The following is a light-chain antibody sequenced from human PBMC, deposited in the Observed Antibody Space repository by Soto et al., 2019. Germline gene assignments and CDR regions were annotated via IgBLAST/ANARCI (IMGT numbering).Light chain of an antibody. V-gene: IGKV1-33*01. CDR2: DAS. CDR1: QDISNY. CDR3: LQYDNLPRT. Sequence: DIQMTQSPSSLSASVGDRVTITCQASQDISNYLNWYQQKPGKAPKLLIYDASNLETGVPSRFSGSGSGTDFTFPISSLQPEDIATYYCLQYDNLPRTFGQGTKVEIQ. J-gene: IGKJ1*01.